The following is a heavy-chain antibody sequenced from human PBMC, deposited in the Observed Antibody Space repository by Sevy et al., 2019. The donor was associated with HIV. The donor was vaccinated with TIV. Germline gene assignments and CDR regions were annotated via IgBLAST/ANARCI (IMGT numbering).Heavy chain of an antibody. CDR2: ISYDGSNK. V-gene: IGHV3-30-3*01. CDR3: ARGGGFTYYYDSSGYENAFDI. D-gene: IGHD3-22*01. Sequence: GVSLRLSCAASGFTFSSYAMHWVRQAPGKGLEWVAVISYDGSNKYYADSVKGRFTISRDNSKNTLYLQMNSLRAEDTAVYYCARGGGFTYYYDSSGYENAFDIWGQGTMVTVSS. J-gene: IGHJ3*02. CDR1: GFTFSSYA.